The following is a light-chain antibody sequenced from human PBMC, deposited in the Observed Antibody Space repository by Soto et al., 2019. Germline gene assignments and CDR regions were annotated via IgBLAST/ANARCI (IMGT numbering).Light chain of an antibody. J-gene: IGLJ1*01. CDR1: HNDIGTYDY. V-gene: IGLV2-14*03. Sequence: QSALAQPTSVSGSPGQSITISCTGNHNDIGTYDYVSWYQQHPGRAPRLLIHGVTTRPSGISGRFSASKSGLTASLTISALQNEEEADPYCSSFTSNRIYVFGPGTKVTV. CDR3: SSFTSNRIYV. CDR2: GVT.